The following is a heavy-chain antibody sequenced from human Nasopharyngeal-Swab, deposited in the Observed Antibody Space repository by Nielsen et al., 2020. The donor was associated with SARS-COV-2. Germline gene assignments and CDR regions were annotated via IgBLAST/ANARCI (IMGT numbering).Heavy chain of an antibody. D-gene: IGHD4-17*01. V-gene: IGHV3-30*19. CDR2: ISYDGSNK. CDR3: ARSYYGAHSHGMDV. J-gene: IGHJ6*02. CDR1: GFTFSIYG. Sequence: GGSLRLSCAASGFTFSIYGMHWVRQAPGKGLEWVAVISYDGSNKYYADSVKGRFTISRDNSKNTLYLQMNSLRAEDTAVYYSARSYYGAHSHGMDVWGQGTTVTVSS.